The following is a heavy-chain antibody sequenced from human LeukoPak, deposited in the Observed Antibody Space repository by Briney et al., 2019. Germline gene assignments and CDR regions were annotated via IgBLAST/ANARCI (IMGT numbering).Heavy chain of an antibody. J-gene: IGHJ4*02. Sequence: GGSLRLSCAASGFTFSSYSMNWVRQAPGKGLEWVSSISSSSSYIYYADSVKGRFTISRDNAKNSLYLQMNSLRAEDTAVYYCASSVVVVAAGPFDYWGQGTLVTVSS. D-gene: IGHD2-15*01. CDR1: GFTFSSYS. CDR3: ASSVVVVAAGPFDY. V-gene: IGHV3-21*01. CDR2: ISSSSSYI.